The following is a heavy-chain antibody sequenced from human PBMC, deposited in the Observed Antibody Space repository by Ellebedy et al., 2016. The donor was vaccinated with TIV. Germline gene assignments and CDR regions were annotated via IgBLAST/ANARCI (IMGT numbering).Heavy chain of an antibody. CDR1: DGSISSYY. D-gene: IGHD3-10*01. V-gene: IGHV4-59*01. Sequence: MPSETLSLTCTVSDGSISSYYWSWIRQPPGKGLEWIGYIYYSGSTNYNPSLKSRVTISVDQSKKQFSLKLSSVTAADTAVYYCARREGYYGSGSYYANWGQGTLVTVSS. CDR3: ARREGYYGSGSYYAN. CDR2: IYYSGST. J-gene: IGHJ4*02.